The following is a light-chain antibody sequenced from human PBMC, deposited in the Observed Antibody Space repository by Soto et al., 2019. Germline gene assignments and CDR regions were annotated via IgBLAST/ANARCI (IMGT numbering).Light chain of an antibody. CDR1: SGDIGSYNR. Sequence: QSVLTQPASVSGSPGQSITISCTGTSGDIGSYNRVSWYQQHPGKAPKLIIYEVTDRPSGVSNRFSGSKSGNTASLTISGLQAEDEAEYYCSSYPNINSRDCVFGTGTKLTVL. J-gene: IGLJ1*01. CDR3: SSYPNINSRDCV. V-gene: IGLV2-14*01. CDR2: EVT.